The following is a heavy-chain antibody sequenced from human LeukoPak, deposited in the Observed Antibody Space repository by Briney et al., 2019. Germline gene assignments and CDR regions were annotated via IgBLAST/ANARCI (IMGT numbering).Heavy chain of an antibody. D-gene: IGHD2-15*01. CDR1: GFTFSSYG. CDR2: IRYDGSNK. V-gene: IGHV3-30*02. J-gene: IGHJ4*02. CDR3: ARAGYYCSDSRCYDFDY. Sequence: GGSLRLSCAASGFTFSSYGMHWVRQAPGKGLEWVPFIRYDGSNKYYADSVKGRFTISRDNSKNTLYLQMNSLRAEDTAVYYCARAGYYCSDSRCYDFDYWGQGTLVTVSS.